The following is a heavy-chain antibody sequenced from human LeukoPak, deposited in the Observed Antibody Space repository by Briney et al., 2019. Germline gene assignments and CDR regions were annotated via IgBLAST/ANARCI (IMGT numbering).Heavy chain of an antibody. D-gene: IGHD3-3*01. Sequence: GGSLRLSCAASGFTFSSYSMNWVRQAPGKGLEWVSSISSSSSYINYADSVKGRFTISRDNAKNSLYLQMNSLRAEDTAVYYCARADWSYWGQGTLVTVSS. J-gene: IGHJ4*02. CDR2: ISSSSSYI. V-gene: IGHV3-21*01. CDR1: GFTFSSYS. CDR3: ARADWSY.